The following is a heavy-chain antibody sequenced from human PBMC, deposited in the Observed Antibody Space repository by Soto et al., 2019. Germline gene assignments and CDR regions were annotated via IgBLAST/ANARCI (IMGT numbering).Heavy chain of an antibody. V-gene: IGHV2-5*02. CDR3: AHRLYDYIWGRYRYLGWFDP. CDR2: IYWDDDK. CDR1: GFSLSTSGVG. J-gene: IGHJ5*02. Sequence: QITLKESGPTLVKPTQTLTLTCTFSGFSLSTSGVGVGWIRQPPGKALEWLALIYWDDDKRYSPSLKSRLTITKDTPKNQVVLTMTNMDPVDTATYYCAHRLYDYIWGRYRYLGWFDPWGQGTLVTVSS. D-gene: IGHD3-16*02.